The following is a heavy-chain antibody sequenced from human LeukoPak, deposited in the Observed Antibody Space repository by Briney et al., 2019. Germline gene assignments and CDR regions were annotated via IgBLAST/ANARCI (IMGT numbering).Heavy chain of an antibody. D-gene: IGHD1-1*01. V-gene: IGHV1-69*04. CDR2: IIPILGLR. CDR1: GYTFTSYY. J-gene: IGHJ4*02. CDR3: ARGRGSRTGTNGDYLDY. Sequence: SVKVSCKASGYTFTSYYMHWVRQAPGQGLEWMGRIIPILGLRNYAQKFQGRVTITADKSTGTAYMDVTSLRSDDTAVYFCARGRGSRTGTNGDYLDYWGQGTLVTVSS.